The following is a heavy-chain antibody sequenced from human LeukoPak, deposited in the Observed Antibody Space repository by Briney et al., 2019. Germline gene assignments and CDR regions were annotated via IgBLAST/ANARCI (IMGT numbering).Heavy chain of an antibody. CDR3: ARDLRGYSGSYYWFDP. D-gene: IGHD1-26*01. V-gene: IGHV1-69*01. CDR2: IIPIFGTA. Sequence: SVKVSCKASGGTFSSYAISWVRQAPGQGLEWMGGIIPIFGTANYAQKFQGRVTITADESTSTAYMELSSLRSEDTAVYYCARDLRGYSGSYYWFDPWGQGTLVTVSS. J-gene: IGHJ5*02. CDR1: GGTFSSYA.